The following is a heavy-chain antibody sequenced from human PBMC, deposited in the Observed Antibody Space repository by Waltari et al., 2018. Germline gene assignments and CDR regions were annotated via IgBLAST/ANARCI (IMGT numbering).Heavy chain of an antibody. CDR1: GYSINSGDY. Sequence: QVQLQQSGLGLVKPSETLSLTCDVSGYSINSGDYWGWFRRPPGKGLEWIASIYHSGTTFYNPSLKSRATISVDTSKNHFSLKLGSVTAADTAVYYCARLPPPYGDPFDCWGQGTLVTVSS. CDR3: ARLPPPYGDPFDC. V-gene: IGHV4-38-2*01. J-gene: IGHJ4*02. CDR2: IYHSGTT. D-gene: IGHD4-17*01.